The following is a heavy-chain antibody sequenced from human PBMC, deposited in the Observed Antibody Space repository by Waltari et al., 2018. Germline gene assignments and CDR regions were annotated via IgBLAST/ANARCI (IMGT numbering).Heavy chain of an antibody. J-gene: IGHJ4*02. CDR2: VGGSTEIT. D-gene: IGHD4-17*01. Sequence: QVQLQESGPGLVKPSETLSLTCAVSGGSISGYYWNWIRQTPGKGLEWIGYVGGSTEITYSNPSLKSRVTISADTSKNQFSLKLWSVTAADTAVYYCVRDDGNYRSLDVWGRGVLVTVSS. CDR1: GGSISGYY. CDR3: VRDDGNYRSLDV. V-gene: IGHV4-59*12.